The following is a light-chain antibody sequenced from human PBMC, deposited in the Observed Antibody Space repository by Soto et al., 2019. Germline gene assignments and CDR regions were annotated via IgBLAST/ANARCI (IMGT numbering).Light chain of an antibody. J-gene: IGLJ2*01. Sequence: QAVVTQPPSVSGAPGQRVTISCTGSSSNIGAGYDVHWYQQLPGTAPKLLIYGNSNRPSGVPDRFSSSKSGTSASLAITGLQADDEADYYCQSYDSSLSGVVFGGGTKVTVL. CDR1: SSNIGAGYD. CDR3: QSYDSSLSGVV. CDR2: GNS. V-gene: IGLV1-40*01.